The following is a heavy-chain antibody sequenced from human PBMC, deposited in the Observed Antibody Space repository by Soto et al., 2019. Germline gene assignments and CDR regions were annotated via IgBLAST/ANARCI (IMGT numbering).Heavy chain of an antibody. CDR2: IYYSGFT. CDR1: GGSISSGGYY. V-gene: IGHV4-31*03. J-gene: IGHJ4*02. CDR3: ASSIDY. Sequence: SETLSLTCTVSGGSISSGGYYWNWIRQHPGKGLEWIGYIYYSGFTYYSPSLKSRVTISVDTSKNHFSLKLSSVTAADTAVYYCASSIDYWGQGTLVTVSS.